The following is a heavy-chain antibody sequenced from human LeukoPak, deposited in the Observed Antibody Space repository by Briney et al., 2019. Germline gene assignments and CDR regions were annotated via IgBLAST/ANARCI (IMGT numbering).Heavy chain of an antibody. D-gene: IGHD2-2*01. J-gene: IGHJ4*02. Sequence: GGSLRLSCAASGFTFSSYGMHWVRQAPGKGLEWVAFIRYDGSNKYYADSVKGRFTISRDNSKNTLYLQMNSLRAEDTAVYYCAKRYCTSTSCYSFDYWGQGTLVTVSS. CDR3: AKRYCTSTSCYSFDY. CDR2: IRYDGSNK. V-gene: IGHV3-30*02. CDR1: GFTFSSYG.